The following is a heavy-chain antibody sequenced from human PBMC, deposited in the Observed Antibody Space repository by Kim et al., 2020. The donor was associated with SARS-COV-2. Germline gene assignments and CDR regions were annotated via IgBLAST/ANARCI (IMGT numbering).Heavy chain of an antibody. CDR3: ARGTGTDDHVDH. Sequence: NSAKKFQGRGPITADESTSTAYMELSSLRSEDTAVYYCARGTGTDDHVDHWGQGTLVTVSS. J-gene: IGHJ4*02. V-gene: IGHV1-69*01. D-gene: IGHD1-1*01.